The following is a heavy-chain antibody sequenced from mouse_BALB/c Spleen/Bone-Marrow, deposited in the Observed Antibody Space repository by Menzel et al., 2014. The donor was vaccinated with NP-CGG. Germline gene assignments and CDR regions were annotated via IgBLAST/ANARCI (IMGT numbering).Heavy chain of an antibody. Sequence: QVQLQQSGAELVKPGASVKLSCMASGFTFTSYWIHWVKQRPGQGPEWIGEINPSNGRTNYNEKFKSKATLTDDKSSSTAYMQLSSLTSEDSAVYYCARDGNYRYAMDNWGQGTSRAVSS. D-gene: IGHD2-1*01. CDR2: INPSNGRT. V-gene: IGHV1S81*02. CDR1: GFTFTSYW. J-gene: IGHJ4*01. CDR3: ARDGNYRYAMDN.